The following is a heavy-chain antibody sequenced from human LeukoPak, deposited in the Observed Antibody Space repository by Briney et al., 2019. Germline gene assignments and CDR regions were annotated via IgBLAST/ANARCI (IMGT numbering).Heavy chain of an antibody. D-gene: IGHD4-17*01. CDR1: GGSISSGGYS. Sequence: PSQTLSLTCAVSGGSISSGGYSWSWIRQPPGKGLEWIGYIYHSGSTYYNPSLKSRVTISVDRSKNQFFLKLSSVTAADTAVYYCARDDYGDFWFDPWGQGTLVTVSS. V-gene: IGHV4-30-2*01. CDR3: ARDDYGDFWFDP. CDR2: IYHSGST. J-gene: IGHJ5*02.